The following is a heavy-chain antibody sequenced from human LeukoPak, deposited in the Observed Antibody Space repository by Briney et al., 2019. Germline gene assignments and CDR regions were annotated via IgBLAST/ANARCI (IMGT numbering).Heavy chain of an antibody. Sequence: GESLKISCKGSGYRFTNYWIGWVRQMPGKGLEWMGIIHPGDSGTRYSPSFQGQVTMSVDGSITTAYPQWSSLRASDSAIYYCVRGGSYRYGSSDYWGQGTLVTVSS. J-gene: IGHJ4*02. CDR1: GYRFTNYW. CDR2: IHPGDSGT. CDR3: VRGGSYRYGSSDY. D-gene: IGHD5-18*01. V-gene: IGHV5-51*01.